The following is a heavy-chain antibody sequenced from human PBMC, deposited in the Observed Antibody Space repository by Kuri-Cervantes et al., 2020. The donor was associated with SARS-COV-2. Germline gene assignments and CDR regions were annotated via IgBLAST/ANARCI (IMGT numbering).Heavy chain of an antibody. V-gene: IGHV3-13*01. J-gene: IGHJ2*01. Sequence: GGSLRLSCAASGFTLSACDMHWVRQVTGKGLEWVSTIATSGDTYYLNSVKGRFTIPRESARNSLYLQMNSLRVEDTAVYYCVREAPGSASGITSFDLWGRGTLVTVSS. CDR2: IATSGDT. D-gene: IGHD3-10*01. CDR3: VREAPGSASGITSFDL. CDR1: GFTLSACD.